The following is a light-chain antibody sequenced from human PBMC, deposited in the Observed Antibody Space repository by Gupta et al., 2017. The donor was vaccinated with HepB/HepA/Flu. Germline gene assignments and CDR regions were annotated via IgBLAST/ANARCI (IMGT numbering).Light chain of an antibody. V-gene: IGKV1-5*03. CDR1: QSISSW. Sequence: DIQMTQSPSTLSASVGDRVTITCRASQSISSWLAWYQQRPGKAPKLLIYKASYLQTGVPSRFSGSGSGTEFTLTINSLQPDDFASYFCQQYNNSSYTFGQGTKMEVK. CDR3: QQYNNSSYT. J-gene: IGKJ2*01. CDR2: KAS.